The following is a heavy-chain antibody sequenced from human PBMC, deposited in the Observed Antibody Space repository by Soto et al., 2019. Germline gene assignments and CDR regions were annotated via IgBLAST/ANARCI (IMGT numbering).Heavy chain of an antibody. Sequence: AFEMLSETRRVAEDSGSSGIHYRSWIRQPPGKGLEWIGYISHTGTTNYNPSLKSRVTISADTSRNQFSLKMNSVTAADTAVYYCARGWDANSWGQGALVTVSS. V-gene: IGHV4-61*01. CDR3: ARGWDANS. J-gene: IGHJ4*02. D-gene: IGHD6-19*01. CDR1: EDSGSSGIHY. CDR2: ISHTGTT.